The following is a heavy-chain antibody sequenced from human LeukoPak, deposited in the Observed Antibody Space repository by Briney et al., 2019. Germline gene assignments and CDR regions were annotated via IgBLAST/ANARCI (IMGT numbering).Heavy chain of an antibody. J-gene: IGHJ4*02. V-gene: IGHV3-30*02. CDR3: ASDCGGDCYLDY. CDR1: GFTFSSYG. CDR2: IRYDGSNK. D-gene: IGHD2-21*01. Sequence: GGSLRLSCAASGFTFSSYGMHWVRQAPGKGLEWVAFIRYDGSNKYYADSVKGRFTVSRDNSKNTLYLQMNSLRAGDTAVYYCASDCGGDCYLDYWGQGTLVTVSS.